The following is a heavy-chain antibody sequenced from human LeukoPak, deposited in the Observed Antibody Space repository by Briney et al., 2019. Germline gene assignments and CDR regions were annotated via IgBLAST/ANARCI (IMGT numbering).Heavy chain of an antibody. D-gene: IGHD3-22*01. CDR2: IYYSGST. CDR1: GGSISSGGYY. CDR3: AITYYYDSSGYYVDDY. J-gene: IGHJ4*02. Sequence: SQTLSLTCTVSGGSISSGGYYWSWIRQHPGKGLEWIGYIYYSGSTYYNPSLKSRVTISVDTSKNQFSLKLSSVTAADTAAYYCAITYYYDSSGYYVDDYWGQGTLVTVSS. V-gene: IGHV4-31*03.